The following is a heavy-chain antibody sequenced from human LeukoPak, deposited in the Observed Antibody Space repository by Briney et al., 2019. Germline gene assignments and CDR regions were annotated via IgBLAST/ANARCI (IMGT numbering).Heavy chain of an antibody. J-gene: IGHJ4*02. Sequence: GGSLRLSCAASGFTFSSYAMSWVRQAPGKGLEWVSAISGGGGSTYYADSVKGRFTISRDNSKNTLYLQMNSLRAEDTAVYYCAKDGGYSYGYPVDYWGQGTLVTVSS. D-gene: IGHD5-18*01. CDR1: GFTFSSYA. CDR3: AKDGGYSYGYPVDY. CDR2: ISGGGGST. V-gene: IGHV3-23*01.